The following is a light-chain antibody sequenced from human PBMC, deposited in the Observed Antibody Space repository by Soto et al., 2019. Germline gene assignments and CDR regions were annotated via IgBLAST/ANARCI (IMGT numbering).Light chain of an antibody. J-gene: IGKJ5*01. CDR2: AAS. V-gene: IGKV1-39*01. CDR1: QSIDKY. Sequence: DIHLTQSPSYLSTSVGHRVTITCGASQSIDKYVNWYQQKPGKAPKLLIYAASSLQSGVPSRFSGSGSGTDFTLTISSLQPEDFETYYCQQSYSIPITFGQGTRLEIK. CDR3: QQSYSIPIT.